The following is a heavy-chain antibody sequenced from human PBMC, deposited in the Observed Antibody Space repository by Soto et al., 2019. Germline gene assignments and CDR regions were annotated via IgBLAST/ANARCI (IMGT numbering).Heavy chain of an antibody. D-gene: IGHD6-19*01. CDR1: AFTFRSYD. Sequence: ERSLRLPGAASAFTFRSYDMHLVPQATGKGLEWVSATGTAGDTYYPGSVKGRFTISRENAKNSLYLQMNSLRAGGTAVYYCARVPAVAGVPYYYYGMDVWG. J-gene: IGHJ6*01. CDR3: ARVPAVAGVPYYYYGMDV. V-gene: IGHV3-13*04. CDR2: TGTAGDT.